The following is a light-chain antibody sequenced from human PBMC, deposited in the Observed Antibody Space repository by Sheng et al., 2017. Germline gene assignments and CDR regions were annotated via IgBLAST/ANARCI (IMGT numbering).Light chain of an antibody. CDR2: MHL. CDR3: QQYKDWPPRS. CDR1: QYINNK. Sequence: EIVMTQSPATLSLSPRERATLSCRASQYINNKLACTSRSLARLPGSSSLMHLPGPPVSQSRFXGSGSGTEFTLTISNLQSEDFAVYFCQQYKDWPPRSFGQGTKLEIK. J-gene: IGKJ2*03. V-gene: IGKV3-15*01.